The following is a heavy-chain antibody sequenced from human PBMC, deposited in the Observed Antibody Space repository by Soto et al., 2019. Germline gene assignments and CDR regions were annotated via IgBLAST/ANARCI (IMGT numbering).Heavy chain of an antibody. CDR3: ARRGPCTYCSGGSYTNWFDP. J-gene: IGHJ5*02. V-gene: IGHV5-51*01. Sequence: EALKVSVKGSGYTFTSYWIGLVRQMHGKVLEWMGIIYPGDSDTRYSRSFQGQVSISADKSISTAYLQCSSLKASDTAMYYRARRGPCTYCSGGSYTNWFDPWRQGTLVTVSS. CDR1: GYTFTSYW. D-gene: IGHD2-15*01. CDR2: IYPGDSDT.